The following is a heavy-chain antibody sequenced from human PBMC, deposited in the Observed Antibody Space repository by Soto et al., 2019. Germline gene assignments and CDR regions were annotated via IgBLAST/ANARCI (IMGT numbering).Heavy chain of an antibody. CDR2: ITWNSGII. J-gene: IGHJ2*01. CDR1: GFTFDDYA. D-gene: IGHD6-13*01. Sequence: EVQLVESGGGLVQPGRSLRLSCAASGFTFDDYAMHWVRQPPGKGLEWVSGITWNSGIIGYADSVKGRFTISRDNAKNXLYLQMHSLRPEDTALYYCAKDQGYSTSYYGYVDLWGRGTLVTVSS. V-gene: IGHV3-9*01. CDR3: AKDQGYSTSYYGYVDL.